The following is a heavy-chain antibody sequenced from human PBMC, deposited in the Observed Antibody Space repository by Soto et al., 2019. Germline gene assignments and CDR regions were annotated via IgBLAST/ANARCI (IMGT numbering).Heavy chain of an antibody. Sequence: GGSLRLSCSASGFTFSSYAMHWVRQAPGKGLEWVSVITDDGSNKYYADSVQGRFTISRDNSKNTLYLQMNSLRAEDTAVYYCAKDPAGGYFDWLLLSAPDYWGQGTLVTVSS. CDR3: AKDPAGGYFDWLLLSAPDY. CDR2: ITDDGSNK. J-gene: IGHJ4*02. CDR1: GFTFSSYA. V-gene: IGHV3-30*04. D-gene: IGHD3-9*01.